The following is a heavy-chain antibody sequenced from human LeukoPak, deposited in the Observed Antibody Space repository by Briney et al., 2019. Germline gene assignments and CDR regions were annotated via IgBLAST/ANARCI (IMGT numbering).Heavy chain of an antibody. Sequence: GGSLRLSCAASGFTFSSYGMHWVRQAPGKGLEWVAFIRYDGSNKYYADSVKGRFTISRDTSKNTLYLQMNSLRAEDTATYYCAKGETSGWSLYYFDYWGQGTLVTVSS. V-gene: IGHV3-30*02. CDR3: AKGETSGWSLYYFDY. CDR1: GFTFSSYG. J-gene: IGHJ4*02. D-gene: IGHD6-19*01. CDR2: IRYDGSNK.